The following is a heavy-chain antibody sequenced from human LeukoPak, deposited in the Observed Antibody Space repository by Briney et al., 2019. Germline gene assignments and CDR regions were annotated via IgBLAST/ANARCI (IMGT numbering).Heavy chain of an antibody. CDR3: ARDYYVGNPAYYFDY. D-gene: IGHD4-23*01. CDR1: GGSISSGGYC. J-gene: IGHJ4*02. Sequence: SETLSLTCTVSGGSISSGGYCWNWIRQHPGKGLEWIGCIYYSGSTYYNPSLKSRVTISVDTSKNQFSLRLSSVTAADTAVYYCARDYYVGNPAYYFDYWGQGTLVTVSS. CDR2: IYYSGST. V-gene: IGHV4-31*03.